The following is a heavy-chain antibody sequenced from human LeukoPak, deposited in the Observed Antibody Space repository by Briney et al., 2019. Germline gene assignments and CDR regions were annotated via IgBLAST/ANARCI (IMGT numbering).Heavy chain of an antibody. CDR2: IYTSGST. CDR3: ARAGRFYDSSGYFSPLGYYYYMDV. V-gene: IGHV4-4*07. J-gene: IGHJ6*03. D-gene: IGHD3-22*01. Sequence: SETLSLTCTVSGGSISSYYWSWIRQPAGKGLEWIGRIYTSGSTNYNPSLKSRVTMSVDTSKNQFSLKLSSVTAADTAVYYCARAGRFYDSSGYFSPLGYYYYMDVWGKGTTVTISS. CDR1: GGSISSYY.